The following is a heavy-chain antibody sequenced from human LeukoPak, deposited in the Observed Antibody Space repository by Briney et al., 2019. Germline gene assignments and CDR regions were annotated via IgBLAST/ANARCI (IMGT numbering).Heavy chain of an antibody. CDR1: GFTFSSYG. J-gene: IGHJ4*02. V-gene: IGHV3-30*18. CDR2: ISYDGSNK. Sequence: GGSLRLSCAASGFTFSSYGMHWVRQAPGKGLGWVAVISYDGSNKYYADSVKGRFTISRDNSKNTLYLQMNSLRAEDTAVYYCAKDLGYSSGSADYWGQGTLVTVSS. D-gene: IGHD6-19*01. CDR3: AKDLGYSSGSADY.